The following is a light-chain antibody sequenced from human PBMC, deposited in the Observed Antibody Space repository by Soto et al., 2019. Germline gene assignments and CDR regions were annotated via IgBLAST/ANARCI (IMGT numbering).Light chain of an antibody. Sequence: QCALTQPASASGSPGQSITISCTGTSSDVGGYNYVSWYQQHPGKAPKLMIYEVSNRPSGVSNRFSGSKSGNTASLTISGLQAEDEADYYCSSYTSSSTLVFGTGTKVTVL. CDR3: SSYTSSSTLV. CDR2: EVS. V-gene: IGLV2-14*01. CDR1: SSDVGGYNY. J-gene: IGLJ1*01.